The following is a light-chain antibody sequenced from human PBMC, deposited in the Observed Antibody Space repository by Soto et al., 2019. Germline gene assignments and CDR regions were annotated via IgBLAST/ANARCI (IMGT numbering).Light chain of an antibody. Sequence: DIHLTQSPSSLSASVGDRVTITCRASQAITNNLAWYQQKPGNPPRLLIYEESTLHSGVPSRFSGRKVGTQFILTIDSLQHEDFATYYCQQVKSYPRTFGGGIKV. J-gene: IGKJ4*01. CDR2: EES. V-gene: IGKV1-9*01. CDR1: QAITNN. CDR3: QQVKSYPRT.